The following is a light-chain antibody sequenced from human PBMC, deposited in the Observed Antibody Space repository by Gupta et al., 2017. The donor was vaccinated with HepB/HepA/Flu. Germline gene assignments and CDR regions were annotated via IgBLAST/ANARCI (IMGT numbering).Light chain of an antibody. CDR2: DVS. Sequence: SALPQPASVSGSPGQSIPIPCTGTSSDVGGYNYVSWYQQHPGKAPKLMIYDVSNRPSGVSNRFSGSKSGNTASLTISGLQAEDEADYYCSSYTSSSTPVVFGGGTKLTVL. J-gene: IGLJ2*01. V-gene: IGLV2-14*03. CDR1: SSDVGGYNY. CDR3: SSYTSSSTPVV.